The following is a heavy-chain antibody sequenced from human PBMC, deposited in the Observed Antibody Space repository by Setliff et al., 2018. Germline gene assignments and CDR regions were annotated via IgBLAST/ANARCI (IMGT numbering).Heavy chain of an antibody. Sequence: KPSETLSLTCTVSGGSIFTESSYWGWVRQPPGRALEWLATIFYRGGTFYNPSLKSRITMSLDKSKNQFSVKLHSVTAADTAVYYCVRHTAVNVSPSGLGYYYIDVWDKGTSVTVSS. J-gene: IGHJ6*03. D-gene: IGHD3-22*01. CDR1: GGSIFTESSY. V-gene: IGHV4-39*01. CDR2: IFYRGGT. CDR3: VRHTAVNVSPSGLGYYYIDV.